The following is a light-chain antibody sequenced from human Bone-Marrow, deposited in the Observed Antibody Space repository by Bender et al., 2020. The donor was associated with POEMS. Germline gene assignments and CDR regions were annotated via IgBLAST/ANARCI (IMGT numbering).Light chain of an antibody. J-gene: IGLJ2*01. CDR2: QDT. V-gene: IGLV3-1*01. CDR1: DLGDKY. CDR3: QAWDTYSVI. Sequence: SYEVTQPPSVSVSPGQTASITCPGDDLGDKYVAWYQQKPGQSPVLGIYQDTKRPSGIPERFFGSNSGNTATLTISGTQAMDEADYYCQAWDTYSVIFGGGTKLTVL.